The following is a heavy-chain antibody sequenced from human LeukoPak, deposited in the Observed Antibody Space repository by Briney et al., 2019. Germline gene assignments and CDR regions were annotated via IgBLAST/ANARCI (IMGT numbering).Heavy chain of an antibody. J-gene: IGHJ4*02. CDR1: GFTFSDYY. CDR2: ISSGGSNI. D-gene: IGHD2-8*02. V-gene: IGHV3-11*01. CDR3: AREAGGFDY. Sequence: EGSLRLSCAVSGFTFSDYYMSWIRQAPGKGLEWVSYISSGGSNIFYADSVKGRFTISRDNAKKSLYMQMNSLRAEDTAIYYCAREAGGFDYWGQGTLVTVSS.